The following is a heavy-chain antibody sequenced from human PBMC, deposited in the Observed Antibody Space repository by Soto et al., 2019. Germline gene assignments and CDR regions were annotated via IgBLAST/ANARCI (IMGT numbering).Heavy chain of an antibody. CDR2: ISSSSSYI. V-gene: IGHV3-21*01. CDR1: GFTFSSYS. J-gene: IGHJ3*02. CDR3: ARDLAMIVVVGDAFDI. D-gene: IGHD3-22*01. Sequence: EVQLVESGGGLVKPGGSLRLSCAASGFTFSSYSMNWVRQAPGKGLEWVSSISSSSSYIYYADSVKGRFTISRDNAKNSLYLQMNSLRAEDTAVYYCARDLAMIVVVGDAFDIWGQGTMVTVSS.